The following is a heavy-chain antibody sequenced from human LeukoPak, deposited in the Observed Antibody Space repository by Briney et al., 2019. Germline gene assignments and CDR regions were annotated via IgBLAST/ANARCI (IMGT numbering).Heavy chain of an antibody. J-gene: IGHJ4*02. V-gene: IGHV3-53*01. CDR3: AKRASGSGTSLYYFDY. CDR2: IYAGGTT. D-gene: IGHD3-10*01. Sequence: PGGSLRLSCAASGFTVSSNYMSWVRHAPGKGLEWVSVIYAGGTTYYADSVKGRFTISRDNSKNTLFLQMNSLRAEDTAVYYCAKRASGSGTSLYYFDYWGQGTLVTVSS. CDR1: GFTVSSNY.